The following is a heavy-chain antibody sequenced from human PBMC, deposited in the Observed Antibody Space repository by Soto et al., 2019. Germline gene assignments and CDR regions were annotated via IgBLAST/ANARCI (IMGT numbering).Heavy chain of an antibody. Sequence: QVQLVQSGAEVKKPGSSVKVSCKASGGTFSSYGLSWVRQAPGQGLEWVGGIIPTLTTANYAQKFQGRVTITADKSTSTAYMELSSLRFEDTAVYYCARGGYCGRTSCYGDDWVDPWGQGTLVNVSS. CDR2: IIPTLTTA. D-gene: IGHD2-2*01. CDR1: GGTFSSYG. J-gene: IGHJ5*02. V-gene: IGHV1-69*06. CDR3: ARGGYCGRTSCYGDDWVDP.